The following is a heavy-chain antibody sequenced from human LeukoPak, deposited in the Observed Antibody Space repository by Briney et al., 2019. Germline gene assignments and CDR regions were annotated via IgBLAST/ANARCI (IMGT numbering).Heavy chain of an antibody. D-gene: IGHD3-22*01. CDR3: ASALHYFDSTAFSYYFDY. CDR1: RVSISTYY. Sequence: SETLSLACTVSRVSISTYYWSWIRQPPGKGLEWIGYIYYSGSTDYNPSLKSRVTISVDTSKNQFSLKLSSVTAADTAVYYCASALHYFDSTAFSYYFDYWGQGTLVTVSS. J-gene: IGHJ4*02. V-gene: IGHV4-59*08. CDR2: IYYSGST.